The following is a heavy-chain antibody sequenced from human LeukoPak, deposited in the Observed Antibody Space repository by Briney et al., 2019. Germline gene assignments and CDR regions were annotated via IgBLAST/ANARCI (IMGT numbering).Heavy chain of an antibody. Sequence: GSLRLSCAASGVTFSSYGMHWVRQAPGKGLEWIGLIYSSGSTLYNPSLQSRVAMSVDMTKNQLSLKLSSVTAADAATYYCARKDGDYWGQGTLVTVSS. CDR3: ARKDGDY. D-gene: IGHD6-6*01. V-gene: IGHV4-59*10. CDR2: IYSSGST. J-gene: IGHJ4*02. CDR1: GVTFSSYG.